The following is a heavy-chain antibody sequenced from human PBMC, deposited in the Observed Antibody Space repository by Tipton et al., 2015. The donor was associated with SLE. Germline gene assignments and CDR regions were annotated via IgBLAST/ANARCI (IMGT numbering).Heavy chain of an antibody. CDR3: ARLHGYSYGLNWFDP. V-gene: IGHV4-61*09. D-gene: IGHD5-18*01. CDR1: GGSISSGSYY. Sequence: TLSLTCTVSGGSISSGSYYWSWIRQPAGKGLEWIGHIYTSGSINYNPSLKSRVTISVDTSKNQFSLRLTSVIAADTAVYYCARLHGYSYGLNWFDPWGQGTLISVSS. J-gene: IGHJ5*02. CDR2: IYTSGSI.